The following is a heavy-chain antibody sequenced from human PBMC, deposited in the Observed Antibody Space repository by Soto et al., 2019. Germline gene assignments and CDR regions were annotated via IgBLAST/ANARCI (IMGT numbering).Heavy chain of an antibody. J-gene: IGHJ4*02. D-gene: IGHD6-25*01. CDR3: AKARLKSSSGWPIYCFDF. Sequence: GGSLRLSCAASGFTFSSYAMSWVRQAPGKGLEWVSAITGGGGSTYYADSVKGRFTISRDNSKNTLFLQMSSLRAEDTAVYYCAKARLKSSSGWPIYCFDFWGQGTLVTVSS. CDR2: ITGGGGST. CDR1: GFTFSSYA. V-gene: IGHV3-23*01.